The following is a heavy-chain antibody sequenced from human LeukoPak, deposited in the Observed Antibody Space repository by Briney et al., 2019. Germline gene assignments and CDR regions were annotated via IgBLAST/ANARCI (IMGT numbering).Heavy chain of an antibody. D-gene: IGHD1-1*01. CDR1: GFTFSTYE. CDR3: ARDMEPDAFDI. CDR2: ISSRGSAI. J-gene: IGHJ3*02. Sequence: GGSLRLSCAASGFTFSTYEMNWVRQAPGKGLEWVSYISSRGSAIYYADPVKGRFTISRDIAKTSLYLQMNSLRAEDTAIYYCARDMEPDAFDIWGQGTMVTVSS. V-gene: IGHV3-48*03.